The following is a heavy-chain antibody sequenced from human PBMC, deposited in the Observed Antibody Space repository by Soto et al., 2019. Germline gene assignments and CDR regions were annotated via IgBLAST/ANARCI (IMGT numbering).Heavy chain of an antibody. V-gene: IGHV4-39*07. CDR2: IYYSGNT. CDR1: SGTVSVKSHY. D-gene: IGHD3-16*01. Sequence: LSLTCAVSSGTVSVKSHYWAWIRQPPGKGLEWIGHIYYSGNTDYNPSLKSRLAISIDTSKNQFSLKLSSVTAADTAVYFCAREGGESSDGLYYFDSWGQGSLVTVSS. J-gene: IGHJ4*02. CDR3: AREGGESSDGLYYFDS.